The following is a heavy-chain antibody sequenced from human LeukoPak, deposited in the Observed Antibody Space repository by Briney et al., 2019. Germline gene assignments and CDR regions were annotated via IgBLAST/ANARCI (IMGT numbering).Heavy chain of an antibody. V-gene: IGHV6-1*01. J-gene: IGHJ5*02. CDR2: TYYRSTWYN. D-gene: IGHD2-2*01. CDR1: GDSVSSNSAA. CDR3: ARRLTQYDCFDP. Sequence: SQTLSLTCVISGDSVSSNSAAWNWIRQSPSRGLEWLGRTYYRSTWYNDYAVSVRGRITVNPDTSKNQSSLHLNSVTPEDTAVYYCARRLTQYDCFDPWGQGILVTVSS.